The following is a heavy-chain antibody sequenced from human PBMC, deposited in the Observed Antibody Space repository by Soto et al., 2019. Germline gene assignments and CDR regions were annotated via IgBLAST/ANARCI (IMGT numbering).Heavy chain of an antibody. Sequence: QITLKESGPTLVKPTQTLTLTCTFSGFSLSNDRVGVGWIRQPPGKALEWLALVFWDDDRRYSPSLKTRLTISKDTSKNQVVLTMTNMDPVDTATYYCAQILTGRGADVFVVWGQGTMVIVSS. CDR3: AQILTGRGADVFVV. CDR1: GFSLSNDRVG. J-gene: IGHJ3*01. D-gene: IGHD3-9*01. V-gene: IGHV2-5*02. CDR2: VFWDDDR.